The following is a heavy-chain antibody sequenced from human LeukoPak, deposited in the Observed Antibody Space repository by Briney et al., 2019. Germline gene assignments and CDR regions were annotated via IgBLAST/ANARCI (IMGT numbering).Heavy chain of an antibody. Sequence: ETLSLTCTVSGGSISRYYWSWIRQPPGKGLEWIGYIYYSGSTNYNPSLKSRVTISVDTSKNQCSLKLSSVTAADTAVYYCASSSGYSYGFPVRGAFDIWGQGTMVTVSS. D-gene: IGHD5-18*01. CDR2: IYYSGST. CDR1: GGSISRYY. V-gene: IGHV4-59*13. J-gene: IGHJ3*02. CDR3: ASSSGYSYGFPVRGAFDI.